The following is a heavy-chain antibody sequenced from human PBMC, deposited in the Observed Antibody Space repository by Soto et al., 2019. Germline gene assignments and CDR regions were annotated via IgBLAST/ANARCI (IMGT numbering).Heavy chain of an antibody. D-gene: IGHD4-17*01. V-gene: IGHV4-30-2*01. J-gene: IGHJ5*02. CDR2: IYHSGST. CDR3: ARDNYGGNTGWFDP. Sequence: SETLSLTCAVSGGSISSGGYSWIWIRHPPGKGLEWIGYIYHSGSTYYNPSLKSRVTISVDRSKNQFSLKLSSVTAADTAVYYCARDNYGGNTGWFDPWGQGTLVTVSS. CDR1: GGSISSGGYS.